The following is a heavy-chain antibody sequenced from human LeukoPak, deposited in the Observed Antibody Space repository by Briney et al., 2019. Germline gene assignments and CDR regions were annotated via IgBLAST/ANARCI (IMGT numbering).Heavy chain of an antibody. Sequence: GGSLRLSCAASGFTFSSYVMYWVRQAPGKGLEYASAISSNGGSTYYANSVKGRFTISRDNSKNTLYLQMGSLRAEDMAVYYCARESGGDYTFDYWGQGTLVTVSS. CDR1: GFTFSSYV. CDR2: ISSNGGST. V-gene: IGHV3-64*01. CDR3: ARESGGDYTFDY. D-gene: IGHD4-17*01. J-gene: IGHJ4*02.